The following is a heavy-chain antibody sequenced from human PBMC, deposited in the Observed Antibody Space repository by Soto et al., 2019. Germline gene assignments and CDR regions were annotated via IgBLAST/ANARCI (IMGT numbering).Heavy chain of an antibody. V-gene: IGHV1-69*13. CDR2: IIPIFGTA. J-gene: IGHJ4*02. CDR3: ARDSTRYDFWSGYYLGYFDY. CDR1: GGTFSSYA. Sequence: ASAKVSCKASGGTFSSYAISWVRQAPGQGLEWMGGIIPIFGTANYAQKFQGRVTITADESTSTAYMELSSLRSEDTAVYYCARDSTRYDFWSGYYLGYFDYWGQGTLVTVSS. D-gene: IGHD3-3*01.